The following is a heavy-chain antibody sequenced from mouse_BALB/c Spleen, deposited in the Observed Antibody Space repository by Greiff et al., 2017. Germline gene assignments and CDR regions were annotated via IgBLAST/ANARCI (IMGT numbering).Heavy chain of an antibody. CDR3: ARRGGSYYLDD. J-gene: IGHJ2*01. D-gene: IGHD3-1*01. CDR1: GFTFSSYG. CDR2: ISSGGSYT. V-gene: IGHV5-6*01. Sequence: EVQRVESGGDLVKPGGSLKLSCAASGFTFSSYGMSWVRQTPDKRLEWVATISSGGSYTYYPDSVKGRYTISRDNAKNTLYLQMSSLKSEDTALYYCARRGGSYYLDDGGQGTTLTVSS.